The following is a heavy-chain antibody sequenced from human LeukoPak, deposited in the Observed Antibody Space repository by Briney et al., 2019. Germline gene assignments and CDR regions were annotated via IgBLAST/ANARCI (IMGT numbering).Heavy chain of an antibody. V-gene: IGHV3-23*01. D-gene: IGHD3-10*01. CDR2: ISGSGDRT. CDR3: AKLLRGVVVPYYDC. Sequence: PGGSLRLSCAASGFTFITSAMSWVRQAPGKGLEWVSAISGSGDRTYYADSVKGRFTVSRDTSKNTVFLQLNSLRAEDTAVYYCAKLLRGVVVPYYDCWGQGTLVTVSS. J-gene: IGHJ4*02. CDR1: GFTFITSA.